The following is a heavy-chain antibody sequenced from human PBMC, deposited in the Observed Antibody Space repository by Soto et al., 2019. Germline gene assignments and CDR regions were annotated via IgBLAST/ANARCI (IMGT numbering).Heavy chain of an antibody. CDR2: MYYSGST. D-gene: IGHD6-6*01. CDR1: GDSISSSY. V-gene: IGHV4-59*01. CDR3: ASQDHSRSSSGWFDP. Sequence: QVQLQESGPGLVKPSETLSLTCTISGDSISSSYWNWIRQPPGKRLEWIGYMYYSGSTTYNPSLKSRVTISVDTSRNKFSLKLISVTAADTAVYYCASQDHSRSSSGWFDPWGQGTLVTVS. J-gene: IGHJ5*02.